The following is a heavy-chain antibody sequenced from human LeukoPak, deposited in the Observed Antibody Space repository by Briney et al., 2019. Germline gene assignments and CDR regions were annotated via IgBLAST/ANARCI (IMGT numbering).Heavy chain of an antibody. J-gene: IGHJ3*02. V-gene: IGHV1-2*06. CDR3: ARPASPGYCSGGSCHRRVENAFDI. Sequence: ASVKVSCKASGYTFTGYYMHWVRQAPGQGLEWMGRINPNSGGTNYAQKFQGRVTMTRDTSISTAYMELSRLRSDDTAVYYCARPASPGYCSGGSCHRRVENAFDIWGQGKMVTVSS. CDR1: GYTFTGYY. CDR2: INPNSGGT. D-gene: IGHD2-15*01.